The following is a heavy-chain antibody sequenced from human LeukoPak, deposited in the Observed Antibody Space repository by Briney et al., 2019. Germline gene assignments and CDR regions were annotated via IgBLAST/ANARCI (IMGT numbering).Heavy chain of an antibody. CDR3: ARHQAIAAAGGDWFDP. D-gene: IGHD6-13*01. CDR1: GYTFTSYD. J-gene: IGHJ5*02. Sequence: GASVKVSCKASGYTFTSYDINWVRQATGQGLEWLGWMNPSSGNTGYAQKFQGRVTMTRDTSISTAYMELSSLRSEDTAVYYCARHQAIAAAGGDWFDPWGQGTLVTVSS. V-gene: IGHV1-8*01. CDR2: MNPSSGNT.